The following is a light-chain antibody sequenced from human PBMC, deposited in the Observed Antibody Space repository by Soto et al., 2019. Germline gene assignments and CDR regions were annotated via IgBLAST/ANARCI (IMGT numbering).Light chain of an antibody. Sequence: DIQMTQSPSTLSASVGVRVTITCRASQSISSWLAWYQQKPGKAPKLLIYKASSLESGVPSRFSGSGSGTEFTLTISSLQPDDFATYYCQQYNSYSYTVGQGTKVDSK. V-gene: IGKV1-5*03. J-gene: IGKJ2*01. CDR2: KAS. CDR3: QQYNSYSYT. CDR1: QSISSW.